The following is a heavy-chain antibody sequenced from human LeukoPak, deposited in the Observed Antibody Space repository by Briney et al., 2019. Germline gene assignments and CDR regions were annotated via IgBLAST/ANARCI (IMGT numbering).Heavy chain of an antibody. D-gene: IGHD5-24*01. CDR2: IYYSGST. Sequence: SETLSLTCTVSGGSISSYYWSWIRQPPGKGLEWIGYIYYSGSTNYNPSLKSRVTISVDTSKNQFSLKLSSVTAADTAVYYCARTRRDDYNHRGLWLDWGQGTLVTVSS. CDR1: GGSISSYY. V-gene: IGHV4-59*01. CDR3: ARTRRDDYNHRGLWLD. J-gene: IGHJ4*02.